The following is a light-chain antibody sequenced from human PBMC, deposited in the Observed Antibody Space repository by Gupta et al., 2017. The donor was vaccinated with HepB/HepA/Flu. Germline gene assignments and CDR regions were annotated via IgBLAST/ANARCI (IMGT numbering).Light chain of an antibody. J-gene: IGLJ2*01. V-gene: IGLV3-1*01. Sequence: SYELTQPPSVSVSPGQTASITCSGDKLGDKYACWYQQKPGQSPVLVMYQDSKRPSGIPERFSGSNSGNTATLTISGTQAMDEADYYCQAWDSSTAEVFGGGTKLTVI. CDR3: QAWDSSTAEV. CDR1: KLGDKY. CDR2: QDS.